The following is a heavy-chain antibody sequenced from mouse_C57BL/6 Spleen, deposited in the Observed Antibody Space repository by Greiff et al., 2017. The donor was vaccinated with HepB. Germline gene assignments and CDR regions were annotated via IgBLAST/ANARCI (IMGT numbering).Heavy chain of an antibody. CDR2: INPYNGGT. J-gene: IGHJ3*01. CDR3: ARGGDWCAY. V-gene: IGHV1-19*01. CDR1: GYTFTDYY. Sequence: EVQLQQSGPVLVKPGASVKMSCKASGYTFTDYYMNWVKQSHGKSLEWIGVINPYNGGTSYNQKFKGKATLTVDKSSSTAYMELNSLTSEDSAVYYCARGGDWCAYWGQGTLVTVSA.